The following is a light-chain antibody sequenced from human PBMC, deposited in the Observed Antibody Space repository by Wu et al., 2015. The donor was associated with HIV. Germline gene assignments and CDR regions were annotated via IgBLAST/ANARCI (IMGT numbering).Light chain of an antibody. CDR3: QKYNTAPWT. CDR2: AAS. CDR1: QGISSY. Sequence: AIRITQSPSSLSASTGDRVTITCRASQGISSYLAWYQQKPGKAPKLLIYAASTLQSGVPSRFSGSGSGTGFTLTISCLQSEDFATYYCQKYNTAPWTFGQGTKVEMK. V-gene: IGKV1-8*01. J-gene: IGKJ1*01.